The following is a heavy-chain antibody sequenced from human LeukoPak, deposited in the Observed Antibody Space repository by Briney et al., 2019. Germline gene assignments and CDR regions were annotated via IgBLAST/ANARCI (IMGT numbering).Heavy chain of an antibody. CDR3: AKPISGGLAVTADWFHP. CDR2: INANSGTT. CDR1: GFAFSVYA. Sequence: GGSLRLSCTASGFAFSVYAMSWLRQPPGKGLEWVSTINANSGTTSYAASMRGRFTISRDNSKNTLYLQLNTLRADDTATYYCAKPISGGLAVTADWFHPWGQGTLVVVSS. V-gene: IGHV3-23*01. J-gene: IGHJ5*01. D-gene: IGHD6-19*01.